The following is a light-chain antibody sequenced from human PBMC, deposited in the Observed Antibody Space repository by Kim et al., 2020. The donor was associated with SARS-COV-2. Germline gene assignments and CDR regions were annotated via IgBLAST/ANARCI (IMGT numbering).Light chain of an antibody. Sequence: ESVGDGVTITCRASQGISKYLAWYQQKPGKVPKLLIYAASTLQSGVPSRFSGSGSGTDFTLTISSLQPEDVATYYCQNYNSAPIIFGQGTRLEIK. J-gene: IGKJ5*01. CDR1: QGISKY. V-gene: IGKV1-27*01. CDR3: QNYNSAPII. CDR2: AAS.